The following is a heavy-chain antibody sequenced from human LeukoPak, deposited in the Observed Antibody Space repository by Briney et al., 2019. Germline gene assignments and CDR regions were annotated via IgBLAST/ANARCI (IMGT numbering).Heavy chain of an antibody. D-gene: IGHD4-17*01. CDR3: AKDQDDYGGSFDY. CDR2: IRYDGSNK. Sequence: PGGSLRLSCAASGFTFSSYGMHWVRQAPGKGLEWVAFIRYDGSNKYYADSVKGRFTISRDNSKNTLYLQMTSLRAEDTAVYYCAKDQDDYGGSFDYWGQGTLVTVSS. V-gene: IGHV3-30*02. CDR1: GFTFSSYG. J-gene: IGHJ4*02.